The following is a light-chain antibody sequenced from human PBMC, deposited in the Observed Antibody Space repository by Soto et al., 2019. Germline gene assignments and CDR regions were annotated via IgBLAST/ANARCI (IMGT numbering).Light chain of an antibody. V-gene: IGKV3-20*01. J-gene: IGKJ3*01. CDR3: QQYGSSPFT. Sequence: EIVLTQSPGSLSLSPGERATISCRASQSVISTFFAWYQQKPGQAPRLLIYGASSRATGIPDRFSGSGSGTDFTLTISRLEPEDFAVYYCQQYGSSPFTFGPGTRVDFK. CDR1: QSVISTF. CDR2: GAS.